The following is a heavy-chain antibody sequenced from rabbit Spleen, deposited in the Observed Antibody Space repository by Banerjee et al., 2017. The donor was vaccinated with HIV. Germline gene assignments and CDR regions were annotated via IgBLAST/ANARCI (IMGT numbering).Heavy chain of an antibody. CDR2: IDPIFGST. D-gene: IGHD8-1*01. V-gene: IGHV1S45*01. CDR3: ARDAGSGHYIDAYFDL. Sequence: EQLEESGGGLVQPEGYLTLSCKASGFDFSSYGVSWVRQAPGKGLEWIGYIDPIFGSTYYASWSKGRFTISKTSSTTVTLQMTSLTAADTATYFCARDAGSGHYIDAYFDLWGQGTLVTVS. CDR1: GFDFSSYG. J-gene: IGHJ4*01.